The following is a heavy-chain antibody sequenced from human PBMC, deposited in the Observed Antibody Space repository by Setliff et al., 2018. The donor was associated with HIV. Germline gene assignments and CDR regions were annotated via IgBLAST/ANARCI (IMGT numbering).Heavy chain of an antibody. V-gene: IGHV3-30*02. CDR3: AKDRQIDGVARHYYYYGMDV. J-gene: IGHJ6*02. D-gene: IGHD2-15*01. Sequence: GGSLRLSCAASGFTFSSYGMHWVRQAPGKGLEWVAFIRYDGSNKYYADSVKGRVTISRDNSKNTLYLQMNSLRAEDTAVYYFAKDRQIDGVARHYYYYGMDVWGQGTTVTVSS. CDR1: GFTFSSYG. CDR2: IRYDGSNK.